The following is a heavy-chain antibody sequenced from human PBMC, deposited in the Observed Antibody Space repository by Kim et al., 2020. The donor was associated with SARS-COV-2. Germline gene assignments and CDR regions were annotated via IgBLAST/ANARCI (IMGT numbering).Heavy chain of an antibody. J-gene: IGHJ2*01. CDR1: GFTFGDYA. D-gene: IGHD3-22*01. CDR2: IRSKAYGGTT. V-gene: IGHV3-49*04. Sequence: GGSLRLSCTASGFTFGDYAMSWVRQAPGKGLEWVGFIRSKAYGGTTEYAASVKGRFTISRDDSKSIAYLQMNSLKTEDTAVYYCTRDGGGYYYVGRLDWYFDLWGRGTLVTVSS. CDR3: TRDGGGYYYVGRLDWYFDL.